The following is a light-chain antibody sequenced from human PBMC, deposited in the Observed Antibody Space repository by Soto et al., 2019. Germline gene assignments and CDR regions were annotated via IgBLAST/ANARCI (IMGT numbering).Light chain of an antibody. Sequence: QSALTQPASVSGSPGQSISISCTGTISDFGGYNYVSWYQQHPGKTPKLLIYEVTNRPSGVSGRFSASKSGNTASLTIAGLQAEDEADYYCTSYTDTSVYVFGTGTKVTVL. CDR1: ISDFGGYNY. CDR2: EVT. J-gene: IGLJ1*01. CDR3: TSYTDTSVYV. V-gene: IGLV2-14*01.